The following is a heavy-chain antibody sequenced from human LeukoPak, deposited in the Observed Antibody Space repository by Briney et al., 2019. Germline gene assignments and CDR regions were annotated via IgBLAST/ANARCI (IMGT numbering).Heavy chain of an antibody. CDR3: ARDTPSDY. V-gene: IGHV1-46*01. J-gene: IGHJ4*02. CDR2: INPGGGST. Sequence: GASVKVSCKASGYTFTSYYVHWVRQAPGEGLEWMGIINPGGGSTSYAQKFQGRVTMTRDTSTSTVYMELSSLRSEDTAMYYCARDTPSDYWGQGTLVTVSS. CDR1: GYTFTSYY.